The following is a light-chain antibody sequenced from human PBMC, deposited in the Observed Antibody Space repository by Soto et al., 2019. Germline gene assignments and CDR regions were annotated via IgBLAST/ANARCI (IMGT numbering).Light chain of an antibody. CDR3: QQSYSTPRT. CDR2: AAS. J-gene: IGKJ2*01. V-gene: IGKV1-39*01. Sequence: DIYMAQSPSSLSASVGDRVTITCQASEDITNYLNWYQQKPGKAPKLLIYAASSLQSGVPSRFSGSGSETDFTLTISSLQPEDFATYYCQQSYSTPRTFGQGTKLEIK. CDR1: EDITNY.